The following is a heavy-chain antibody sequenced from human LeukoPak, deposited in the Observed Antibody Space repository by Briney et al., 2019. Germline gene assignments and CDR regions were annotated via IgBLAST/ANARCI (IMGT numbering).Heavy chain of an antibody. J-gene: IGHJ4*02. CDR1: GFTFSSYS. CDR3: ATILGFDY. D-gene: IGHD2-15*01. Sequence: GGSLRLSCAASGFTFSSYSMNWVRRAPGKGLEWVSYISSSSSTIYYADSVKGRFTISRDNAKNSLYLQMNSLRAEDTAVYYCATILGFDYWGQGTLVTVSS. V-gene: IGHV3-48*01. CDR2: ISSSSSTI.